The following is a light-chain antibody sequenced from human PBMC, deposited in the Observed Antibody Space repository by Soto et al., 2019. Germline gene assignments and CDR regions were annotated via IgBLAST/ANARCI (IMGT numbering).Light chain of an antibody. Sequence: DIQMTQSPSTLSASVGDRVTITCRARQSIISWVAWYQQKPGKAPKLLIYKASSLESGVPSRFSGSGSGTEFTLTISSMQPDDFATYYCQQYNSYSVYTFGQGTKLEIK. V-gene: IGKV1-5*03. J-gene: IGKJ2*01. CDR2: KAS. CDR1: QSIISW. CDR3: QQYNSYSVYT.